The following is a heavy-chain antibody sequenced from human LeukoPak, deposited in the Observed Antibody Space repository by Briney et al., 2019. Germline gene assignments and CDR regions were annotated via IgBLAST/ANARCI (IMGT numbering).Heavy chain of an antibody. CDR3: AKVRGYDSSGYPIDY. D-gene: IGHD3-22*01. CDR1: GFTVSSNY. Sequence: PGGSLRLSCAASGFTVSSNYMSWVRQAPGKGLEWVSVISGSGGTTYYADSVKGRFTISRDNSKNTLYLQMNSLRAEDTAVYYCAKVRGYDSSGYPIDYWGQGTLVTVSS. V-gene: IGHV3-23*01. CDR2: ISGSGGTT. J-gene: IGHJ4*02.